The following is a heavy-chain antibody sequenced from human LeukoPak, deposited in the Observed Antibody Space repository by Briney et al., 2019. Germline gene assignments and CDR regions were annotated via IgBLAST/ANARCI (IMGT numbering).Heavy chain of an antibody. CDR3: AKEKAIGTINYGLDV. J-gene: IGHJ6*02. Sequence: GTSLRLSCAASGFTFDTNGMLWVRQAPGKGLEWVAVIAYDGSNRYYADSVQGRFTISRDNSKNTLYLQMNSLRGEDTAVYYCAKEKAIGTINYGLDVWGQGTTVTVSS. CDR1: GFTFDTNG. V-gene: IGHV3-30*18. D-gene: IGHD1-1*01. CDR2: IAYDGSNR.